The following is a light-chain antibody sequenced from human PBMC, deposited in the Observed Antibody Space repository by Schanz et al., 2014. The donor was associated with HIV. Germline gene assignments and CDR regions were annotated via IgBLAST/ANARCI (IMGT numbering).Light chain of an antibody. CDR2: GAY. V-gene: IGKV3-20*01. CDR3: QYFGNSGGT. CDR1: QSVSSTY. J-gene: IGKJ4*01. Sequence: EIVLTQSPGTLSLSPGERATLSCRASQSVSSTYIAWYQQKPGQAPRILIYGAYNRATGIPDRFSGSGSGTDFTLTISRVEPEDYAVYFCQYFGNSGGTFGGGTKVEIK.